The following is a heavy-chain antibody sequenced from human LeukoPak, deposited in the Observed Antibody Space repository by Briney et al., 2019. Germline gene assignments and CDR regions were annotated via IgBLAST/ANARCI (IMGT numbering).Heavy chain of an antibody. CDR3: ARSYGDYPPGYFNL. V-gene: IGHV4-59*01. D-gene: IGHD4-17*01. CDR1: GGSISSYY. J-gene: IGHJ2*01. CDR2: IYYSGST. Sequence: SETLSLTCTVSGGSISSYYWSWIRQPPGKGLEWIGYIYYSGSTNCNPSLKSRVTISVDTSKNQFSLKLSSVTAADTAVYYCARSYGDYPPGYFNLWGRGTLVTVSS.